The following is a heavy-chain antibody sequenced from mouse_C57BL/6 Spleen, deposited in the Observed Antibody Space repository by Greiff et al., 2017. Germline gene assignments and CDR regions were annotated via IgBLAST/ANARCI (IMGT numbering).Heavy chain of an antibody. D-gene: IGHD3-2*02. CDR2: IWRGGST. J-gene: IGHJ4*01. Sequence: VQLQQSGPGLVQPSQSLSITCTVSGFSLTSYGVHWVRQSPGKGLEWLGVIWRGGSTDYNAAFMSRLSITKDNSKSQVFFKMNSLQADDTAIYYCAKKRDSSGYGYAMDYWGQGTSVTVSS. CDR3: AKKRDSSGYGYAMDY. CDR1: GFSLTSYG. V-gene: IGHV2-5*01.